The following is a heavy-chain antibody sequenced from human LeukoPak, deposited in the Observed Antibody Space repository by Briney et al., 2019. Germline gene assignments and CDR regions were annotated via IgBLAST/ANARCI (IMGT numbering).Heavy chain of an antibody. CDR2: IWYDGSNK. D-gene: IGHD2-2*02. Sequence: GRSLRLSCAASGFTFSSYGMHWVRQAPGKGLEWVAVIWYDGSNKYYVDSVKGRSTISRDNSKNTLYLQMNSLRAEDTAVYYCARGGANIGVVPAAINFDYWGQGTLVTVSS. V-gene: IGHV3-33*01. CDR3: ARGGANIGVVPAAINFDY. J-gene: IGHJ4*02. CDR1: GFTFSSYG.